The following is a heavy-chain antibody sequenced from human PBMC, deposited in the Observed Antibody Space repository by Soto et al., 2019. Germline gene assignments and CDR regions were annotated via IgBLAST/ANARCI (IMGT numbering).Heavy chain of an antibody. CDR1: GVSISSGNW. Sequence: SETLSLTCTVSGVSISSGNWWTWVRQSPRKGLEYIGEIFHDGTANYFPSFERRVAMSVDKSKNQFSLKLTSVTAADAAIYYCARLVYDTRLDYLYFDFWGQGAQVTVSS. J-gene: IGHJ4*02. V-gene: IGHV4-4*02. CDR3: ARLVYDTRLDYLYFDF. CDR2: IFHDGTA. D-gene: IGHD3-16*01.